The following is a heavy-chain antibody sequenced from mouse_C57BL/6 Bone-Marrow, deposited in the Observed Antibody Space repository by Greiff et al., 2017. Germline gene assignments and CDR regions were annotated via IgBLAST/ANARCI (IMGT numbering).Heavy chain of an antibody. J-gene: IGHJ4*01. CDR1: GYTFTSYW. CDR3: ARWAMDY. V-gene: IGHV1-69*01. CDR2: IDASDSYT. Sequence: QVQLQQPGAELVMPGASVKLSCKASGYTFTSYWMHWVKQRPGQGLEWIGEIDASDSYTNYNQKFKGKSTFTVDKSSSTAYMQLSSLTSEDSAVYYCARWAMDYWGQGTSVTVSS.